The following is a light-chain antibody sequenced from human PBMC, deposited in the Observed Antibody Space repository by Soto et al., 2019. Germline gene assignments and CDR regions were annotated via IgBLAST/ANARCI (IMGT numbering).Light chain of an antibody. CDR1: QSVGSN. Sequence: EIVMTQSPATLSVSPGERATLSCRASQSVGSNLAWYQQKPGQAPRLLIYGASTRATSIPARFSGSGSGTEFTLTISSLQSEDFAIYFCQQYNNWPPDRTFGQGTKLEIK. J-gene: IGKJ1*01. V-gene: IGKV3-15*01. CDR3: QQYNNWPPDRT. CDR2: GAS.